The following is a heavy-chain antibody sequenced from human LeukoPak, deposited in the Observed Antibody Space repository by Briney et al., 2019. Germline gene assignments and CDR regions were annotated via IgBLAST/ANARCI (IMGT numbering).Heavy chain of an antibody. CDR1: GGSISSGSYY. Sequence: PSETLSLTCTVSGGSISSGSYYWSWIRQPAGKGLEWIGRIYTSGSTNYNPSLKSRVTISVDTSKNQFSLKLSSVTAADTAVYYCAREGNPVPGRYNWIRYAFDIWGQGTMVTVSS. V-gene: IGHV4-61*02. CDR2: IYTSGST. CDR3: AREGNPVPGRYNWIRYAFDI. D-gene: IGHD1-1*01. J-gene: IGHJ3*02.